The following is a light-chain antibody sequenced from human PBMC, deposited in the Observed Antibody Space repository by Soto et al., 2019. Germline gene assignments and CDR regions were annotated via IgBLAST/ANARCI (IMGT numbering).Light chain of an antibody. CDR3: LQYHNLWA. J-gene: IGKJ1*01. CDR2: RAS. Sequence: IVMTQSPATLSVSPGERATLSCRASQKIYSNVAWYQQRPGQAPRLLIYRASTRAPGIPARFSGSGSGTEFTLTISSLQSEDFTVYSCLQYHNLWAFGQGTKVDI. CDR1: QKIYSN. V-gene: IGKV3-15*01.